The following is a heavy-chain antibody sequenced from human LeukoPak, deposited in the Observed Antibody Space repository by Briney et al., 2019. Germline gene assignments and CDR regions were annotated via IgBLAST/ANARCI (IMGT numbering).Heavy chain of an antibody. CDR1: GFTFSSYS. CDR3: ARDVEYCSSTSCAFDY. D-gene: IGHD2-2*01. V-gene: IGHV3-21*01. Sequence: GGSLRLSCAASGFTFSSYSMTWVRQAPGKGLEWVSSISSSSSYIYYADSVKGRFTISRDNAENSLYLQMNSLRAEDTAVYYCARDVEYCSSTSCAFDYWGQGTLVTVSS. CDR2: ISSSSSYI. J-gene: IGHJ4*02.